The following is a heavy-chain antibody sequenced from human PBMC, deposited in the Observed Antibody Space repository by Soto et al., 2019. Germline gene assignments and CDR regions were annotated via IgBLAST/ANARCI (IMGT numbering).Heavy chain of an antibody. CDR3: AKDKTPYTMIVPAM. CDR2: ISGSGGST. CDR1: GFTFSSYA. Sequence: GGSLRLSCAASGFTFSSYAMSWVRQAPGKGLEWVSAISGSGGSTYYADSVKGRFTISRDNSKNTLYLQMNSLRAEDTAVHYCAKDKTPYTMIVPAMGGQGTLVTVSS. J-gene: IGHJ4*02. D-gene: IGHD3-22*01. V-gene: IGHV3-23*01.